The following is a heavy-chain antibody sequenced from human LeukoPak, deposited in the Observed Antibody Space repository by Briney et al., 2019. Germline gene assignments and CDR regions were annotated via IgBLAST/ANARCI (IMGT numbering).Heavy chain of an antibody. CDR1: GYTFTSYG. D-gene: IGHD2-2*01. CDR3: ARGGYCSSTSCGPYYYMDV. CDR2: ISAYNGNT. Sequence: ASVKVSCKASGYTFTSYGISWVRQAPGQGLEWMGWISAYNGNTNYAQKLQGRVTMTTDTSTSTAYMELRSLRSDDTAVYYCARGGYCSSTSCGPYYYMDVWGKGTTVTISS. J-gene: IGHJ6*03. V-gene: IGHV1-18*01.